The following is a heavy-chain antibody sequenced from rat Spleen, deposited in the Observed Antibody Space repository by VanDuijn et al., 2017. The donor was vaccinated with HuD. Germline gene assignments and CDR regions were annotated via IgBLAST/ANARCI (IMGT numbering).Heavy chain of an antibody. D-gene: IGHD1-4*01. Sequence: EVQLVESGGGLVQPGRSLKLSCTASRFTFSNHDMAWVRQAPTKGLEWVASIANTGGSTYYPDSVKGRFTISRDDAKTTLYLQMDSLRSEDTATYYCARFGELRGSFDYWGQGVMVTVSS. CDR3: ARFGELRGSFDY. CDR1: RFTFSNHD. V-gene: IGHV5S23*01. CDR2: IANTGGST. J-gene: IGHJ2*01.